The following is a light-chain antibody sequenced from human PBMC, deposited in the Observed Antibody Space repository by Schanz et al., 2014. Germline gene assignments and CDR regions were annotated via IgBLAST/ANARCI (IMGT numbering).Light chain of an antibody. CDR3: ATWDSSLSAVL. CDR2: DNN. J-gene: IGLJ2*01. Sequence: QSVLTQPPSVSAAPGQKVTISCSGSSSNIANNYVSWYQQLPGTAPKLLIYDNNERPSGIPDRFSGSKSGTSATLGITGLQTGDDADYYCATWDSSLSAVLFGGGTKLTVL. CDR1: SSNIANNY. V-gene: IGLV1-51*01.